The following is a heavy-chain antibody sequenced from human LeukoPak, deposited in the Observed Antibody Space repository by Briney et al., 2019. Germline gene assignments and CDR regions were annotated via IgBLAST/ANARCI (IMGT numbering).Heavy chain of an antibody. Sequence: PGGSLRLSCAGSGFTFSDYYMSWIRQAPGKGLEWVAFVRYDGSNEYYADSVKGRFTISRDNSKNTLYLQMNSLRAEDTAVYYCAKDSFPTAMISPCDYWGQGTPVTVSS. D-gene: IGHD5-18*01. CDR1: GFTFSDYY. V-gene: IGHV3-30*02. J-gene: IGHJ4*02. CDR3: AKDSFPTAMISPCDY. CDR2: VRYDGSNE.